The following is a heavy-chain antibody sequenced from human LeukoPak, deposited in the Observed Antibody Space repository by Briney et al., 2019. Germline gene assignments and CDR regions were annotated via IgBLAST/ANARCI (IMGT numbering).Heavy chain of an antibody. CDR3: ARRHYYDSSGYFHIPYFDY. CDR1: GGSFSGYY. CDR2: INHSGST. Sequence: SETLSLTCAVYGGSFSGYYWSWIRQPPGKGLEWIGEINHSGSTNYNPSLKSRVTISVDTSKNQFSLKLSSVTAADTAVYYCARRHYYDSSGYFHIPYFDYWGQGTLVTVSS. V-gene: IGHV4-34*01. D-gene: IGHD3-22*01. J-gene: IGHJ4*02.